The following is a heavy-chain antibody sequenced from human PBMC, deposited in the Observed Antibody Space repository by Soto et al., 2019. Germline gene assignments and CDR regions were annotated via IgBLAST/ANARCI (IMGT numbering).Heavy chain of an antibody. J-gene: IGHJ4*02. Sequence: SETLSLTCAVYGVSFSGYYWSWIRQPPGKGLEWIGEINHSGSTNYNPSLKSRVTISVDTSKNQFSLKLSSVTAADTAVYYCAIYKAGYCSGGSCSGYYFDYWGQGTLVTVSS. CDR3: AIYKAGYCSGGSCSGYYFDY. CDR1: GVSFSGYY. D-gene: IGHD2-15*01. CDR2: INHSGST. V-gene: IGHV4-34*01.